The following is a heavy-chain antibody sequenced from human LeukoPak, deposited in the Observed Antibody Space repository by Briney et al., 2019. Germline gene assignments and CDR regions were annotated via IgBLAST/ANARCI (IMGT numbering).Heavy chain of an antibody. Sequence: GGSLRLSCVASGFTFSSYWMTWVRQAPGKGLEWVANINKDGSANEDSVKGRFTISRDNAKNSLYLQMHSLRVEDTAVYYCARDPYDFSGGYAYGAFDMWGQGTMVTVSS. J-gene: IGHJ3*02. D-gene: IGHD3-16*01. CDR3: ARDPYDFSGGYAYGAFDM. V-gene: IGHV3-7*01. CDR2: INKDGSA. CDR1: GFTFSSYW.